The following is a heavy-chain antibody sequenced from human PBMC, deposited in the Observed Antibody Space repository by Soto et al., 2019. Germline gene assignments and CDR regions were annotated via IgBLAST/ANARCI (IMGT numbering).Heavy chain of an antibody. CDR2: IYPGDSDT. J-gene: IGHJ4*02. CDR1: GYSFTSYW. D-gene: IGHD5-18*01. CDR3: ARALVQLWPEARPYYFDY. V-gene: IGHV5-51*01. Sequence: PGESLKISCKGSGYSFTSYWIGWVRQMPGKGLEWMGIIYPGDSDTRYSPSFQGQVTISADKSISTAYLQWSSLKASDTAMYYCARALVQLWPEARPYYFDYWGQGTLVTVSS.